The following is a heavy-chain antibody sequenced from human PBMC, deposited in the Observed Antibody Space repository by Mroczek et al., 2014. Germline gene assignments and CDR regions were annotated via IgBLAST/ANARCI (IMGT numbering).Heavy chain of an antibody. CDR1: GGSISSYY. D-gene: IGHD4-23*01. CDR2: IYYSGST. V-gene: IGHV4-59*01. CDR3: ARGTTVVTPYSYFDY. Sequence: QVQLQESGPGLVKPSETLSLTCTVSGGSISSYYWSWIRQPPGKGLEWIGYIYYSGSTNYNPSLKSRVTISVDTSKNQFSLKLSSVTAADTAVYYCARGTTVVTPYSYFDYVGPGNPGHRLL. J-gene: IGHJ4*02.